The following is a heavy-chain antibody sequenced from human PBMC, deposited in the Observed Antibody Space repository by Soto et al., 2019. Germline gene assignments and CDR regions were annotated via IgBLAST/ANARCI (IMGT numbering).Heavy chain of an antibody. D-gene: IGHD3-22*01. CDR1: GFTFGSYS. CDR2: ISSSSSYI. V-gene: IGHV3-21*01. J-gene: IGHJ4*02. CDR3: ARDNDYYDSSGYPIFDY. Sequence: SGGSLRLSCAASGFTFGSYSMNWVRQAPGKGLEWVSSISSSSSYIYYADSVKGRFTISRDNAKNSLYLQMNSLRAEDTAVYYCARDNDYYDSSGYPIFDYWGQGTLVTVSS.